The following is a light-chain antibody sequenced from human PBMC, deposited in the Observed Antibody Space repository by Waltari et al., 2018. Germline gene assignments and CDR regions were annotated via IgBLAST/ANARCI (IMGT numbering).Light chain of an antibody. V-gene: IGKV1-39*01. CDR1: QNINNY. Sequence: DIQMTQSPSSLSASVGDRVTITCRASQNINNYLNWYHQTPGKAPKLLIYATSNLQSGVPSSFSGSGSGTDFTLTISSLQPEDFATYYCQQSYAIPLTFGGGTKVEI. J-gene: IGKJ4*01. CDR2: ATS. CDR3: QQSYAIPLT.